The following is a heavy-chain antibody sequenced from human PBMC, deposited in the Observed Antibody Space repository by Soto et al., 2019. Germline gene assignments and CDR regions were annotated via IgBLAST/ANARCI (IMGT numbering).Heavy chain of an antibody. CDR1: GYTFTSYD. CDR2: MNPNSGNT. J-gene: IGHJ6*03. V-gene: IGHV1-8*01. CDR3: ATLYCVYRSVWYNPYYIYYMDV. D-gene: IGHD6-19*01. Sequence: ASVKVYCKASGYTFTSYDINWVRQATGQGLEWMGWMNPNSGNTGYAQKFQGRVTMTRNTSISTAYMELSSLRSEATAVYYCATLYCVYRSVWYNPYYIYYMDVWGEGTGVT.